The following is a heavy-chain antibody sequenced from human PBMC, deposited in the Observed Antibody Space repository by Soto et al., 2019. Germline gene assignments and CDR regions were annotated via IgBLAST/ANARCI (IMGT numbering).Heavy chain of an antibody. CDR3: ARDPYSGYDIKDAFDI. CDR2: IYYSGST. CDR1: GGSISSGGYY. J-gene: IGHJ3*02. D-gene: IGHD5-12*01. V-gene: IGHV4-31*03. Sequence: QVQLQESGPGLVKPSQTLSLTCTVSGGSISSGGYYWSWIRQHPGKGLEWIGYIYYSGSTYYNPSLKRRVTISVDTSKNQFSLKLSSVTAADTAVYYCARDPYSGYDIKDAFDIWGQGTMVTVSS.